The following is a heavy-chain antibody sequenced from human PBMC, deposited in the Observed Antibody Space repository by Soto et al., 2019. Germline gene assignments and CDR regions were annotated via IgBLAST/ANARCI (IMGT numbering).Heavy chain of an antibody. CDR2: TYYRSKWYN. CDR1: GDSVSSNSAA. V-gene: IGHV6-1*01. Sequence: SQTLSLTCVISGDSVSSNSAAWNWIRQSPSRGLEWLGRTYYRSKWYNDYAVSVKSRITINPDTSKNQFSLQLNSVTPEDTAVYYCAREDIVLMVYAIGYYGMDVWGQGTTVTVSS. J-gene: IGHJ6*02. CDR3: AREDIVLMVYAIGYYGMDV. D-gene: IGHD2-8*01.